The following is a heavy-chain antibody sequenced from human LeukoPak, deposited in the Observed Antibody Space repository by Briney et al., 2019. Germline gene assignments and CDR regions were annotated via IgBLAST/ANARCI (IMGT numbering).Heavy chain of an antibody. CDR1: GFTFSNFD. CDR3: AKGGRHGHSSYDSGYFEL. CDR2: IQYSGSKK. D-gene: IGHD5-12*01. J-gene: IGHJ1*01. Sequence: GGSLRLSCAASGFTFSNFDMHWVRQAPGKGLEWVAFIQYSGSKKYYVDSVEGRFTISGDNSKNTLYVQMNSLRTEDTAVYYCAKGGRHGHSSYDSGYFELGGRGPGLSVSS. V-gene: IGHV3-30*02.